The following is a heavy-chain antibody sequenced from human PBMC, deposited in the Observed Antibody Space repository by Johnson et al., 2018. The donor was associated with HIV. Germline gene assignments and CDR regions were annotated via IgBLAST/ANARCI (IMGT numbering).Heavy chain of an antibody. J-gene: IGHJ3*02. D-gene: IGHD1-26*01. CDR3: ARDRIVGADYDAFDI. CDR2: IRNDGSNK. CDR1: RFTFSSYG. Sequence: QVQLVESGGGVVQPGGSLRLSCEASRFTFSSYGMHWVRQAPGKGLEWVAFIRNDGSNKNYGDSVKGRFTISRDNSKNTLYLQMNSLRAEDTAVYHCARDRIVGADYDAFDIWGQGTMVTVSS. V-gene: IGHV3-30*02.